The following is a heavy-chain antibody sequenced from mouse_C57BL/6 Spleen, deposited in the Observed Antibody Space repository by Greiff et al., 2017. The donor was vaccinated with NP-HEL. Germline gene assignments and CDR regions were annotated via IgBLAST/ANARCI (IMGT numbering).Heavy chain of an antibody. J-gene: IGHJ3*01. Sequence: VKLMESGAELVRPGASVTLSCKASGYTFTDYEMHWVKQTPVHGLEWIGAIDPETGGTAYNQKFKGKAILTADKSSSTAYMELRSLTSEDSAVYYCTNYYGSGFAYWGQGTLVTVSA. V-gene: IGHV1-15*01. D-gene: IGHD1-1*01. CDR2: IDPETGGT. CDR3: TNYYGSGFAY. CDR1: GYTFTDYE.